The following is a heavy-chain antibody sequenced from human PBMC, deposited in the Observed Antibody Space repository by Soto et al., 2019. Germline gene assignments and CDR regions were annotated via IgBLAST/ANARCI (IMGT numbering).Heavy chain of an antibody. CDR1: GFTFSSYA. Sequence: PGGSLRLSCAASGFTFSSYAMSWVRQAPGKGLEWVSAISGSGGSTYYADSVKGRFTISRDNSKNTLYLQMNSLRAEDTAVYYCAKVGILTGYYRPLYNWFDPWGQGTLVTVSS. D-gene: IGHD3-9*01. CDR2: ISGSGGST. J-gene: IGHJ5*02. CDR3: AKVGILTGYYRPLYNWFDP. V-gene: IGHV3-23*01.